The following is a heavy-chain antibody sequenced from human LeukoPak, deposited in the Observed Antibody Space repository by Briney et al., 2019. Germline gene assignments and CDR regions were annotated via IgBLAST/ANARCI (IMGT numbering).Heavy chain of an antibody. CDR1: GYTFTSYD. V-gene: IGHV1-46*01. D-gene: IGHD4-23*01. CDR2: INPSGGST. Sequence: ASVKVSCKASGYTFTSYDMHWVRQAPGQGLEWMGIINPSGGSTSYAQKFQGRVTMTRDTSTSTVYMELSSLRSEDTAVYYCARGHTVVTHSEGYCDYWGQGTLVAVSS. CDR3: ARGHTVVTHSEGYCDY. J-gene: IGHJ4*02.